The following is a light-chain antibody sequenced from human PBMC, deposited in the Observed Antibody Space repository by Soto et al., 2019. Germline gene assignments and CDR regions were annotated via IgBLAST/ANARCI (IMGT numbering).Light chain of an antibody. J-gene: IGKJ1*01. Sequence: PGERATLSCRASQSVSSIYLAWYQQKPGQAPRLLIYGASNRATGIPDRFSGSGSGTDFTLTISRLEPEDFAVYYCQQYGSSPWTFGQGTKVDIK. CDR2: GAS. CDR3: QQYGSSPWT. V-gene: IGKV3-20*01. CDR1: QSVSSIY.